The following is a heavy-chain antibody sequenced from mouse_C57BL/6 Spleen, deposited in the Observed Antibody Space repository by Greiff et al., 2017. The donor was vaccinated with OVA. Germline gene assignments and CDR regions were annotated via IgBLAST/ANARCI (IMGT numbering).Heavy chain of an antibody. D-gene: IGHD3-2*02. CDR1: GYTFTSYW. CDR3: ARTAQMDY. J-gene: IGHJ4*01. Sequence: QVQLKESGAELAKPGASVKLSCKASGYTFTSYWMHWVKQRPGQGLEWIGYINPSSGYTKYNQKFKDKATVTADKSSSTAYMQLSSLTYEDSAVYYSARTAQMDYWGQGTSVTVSS. CDR2: INPSSGYT. V-gene: IGHV1-7*01.